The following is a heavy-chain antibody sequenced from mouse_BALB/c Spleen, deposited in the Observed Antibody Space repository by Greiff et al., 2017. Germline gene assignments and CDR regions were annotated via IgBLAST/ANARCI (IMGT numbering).Heavy chain of an antibody. CDR2: ISSGGSYT. CDR1: GFTFSSYG. Sequence: DVMLVESGGDLVKPGGSLKLSCAASGFTFSSYGMSWVRQTPDKRLEWVATISSGGSYTYYPDSVKGRFTISRDNAKNTLYLQMSSLKSEDTAMYYCARHDGNYDYYAMDYWGQGTSVTVSS. V-gene: IGHV5-6*02. D-gene: IGHD2-3*01. J-gene: IGHJ4*01. CDR3: ARHDGNYDYYAMDY.